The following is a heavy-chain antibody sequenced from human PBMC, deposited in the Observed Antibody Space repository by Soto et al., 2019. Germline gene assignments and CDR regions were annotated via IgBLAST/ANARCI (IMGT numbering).Heavy chain of an antibody. J-gene: IGHJ4*02. CDR3: AREWYTTHIAAAGSHGFFDY. Sequence: ASVQVSCKAGRGAFSSYASCWVQQANSQGLEWMGGIIPIFGTANYAQKFQGRVTITADESTSTAYMELSSLRSEDTAVYYCAREWYTTHIAAAGSHGFFDYWGQGALVTVSS. CDR1: RGAFSSYA. D-gene: IGHD6-13*01. V-gene: IGHV1-69*13. CDR2: IIPIFGTA.